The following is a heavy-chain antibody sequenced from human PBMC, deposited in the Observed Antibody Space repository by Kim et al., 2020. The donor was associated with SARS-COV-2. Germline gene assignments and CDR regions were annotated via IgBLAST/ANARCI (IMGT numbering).Heavy chain of an antibody. J-gene: IGHJ6*02. V-gene: IGHV1-69*06. Sequence: SVKVSCKASGGTFNSYAISWVRQAPGQGLEWMGGIIPIFGTANYAQKFQGRVTITADKSTSTAYMELSSLRSEDTAVYYCARVTHCSSTSCYRSPHLYYYYGMDVWGQGTTVTVSS. CDR2: IIPIFGTA. CDR3: ARVTHCSSTSCYRSPHLYYYYGMDV. CDR1: GGTFNSYA. D-gene: IGHD2-2*01.